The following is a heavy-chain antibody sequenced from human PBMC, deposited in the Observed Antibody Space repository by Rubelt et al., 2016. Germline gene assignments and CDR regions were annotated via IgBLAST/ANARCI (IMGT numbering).Heavy chain of an antibody. J-gene: IGHJ4*02. V-gene: IGHV3-7*01. D-gene: IGHD4-17*01. CDR3: ARGGGYTVTTGVFDY. Sequence: VDSVKGRFTISSDNAKNSLYLQMNSLRAEDTSVYYCARGGGYTVTTGVFDYWGQGTLVTVSS.